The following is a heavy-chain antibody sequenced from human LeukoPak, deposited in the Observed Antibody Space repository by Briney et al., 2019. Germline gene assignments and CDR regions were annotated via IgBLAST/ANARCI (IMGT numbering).Heavy chain of an antibody. D-gene: IGHD5-24*01. CDR2: ISYDGSNK. CDR1: GFTFSSYG. J-gene: IGHJ4*02. CDR3: AKPRDGYNSWYYFDY. Sequence: PGRSLRLSCAASGFTFSSYGIHWVRQAPGKGLEWVAVISYDGSNKYYADSVKGRFTISRDNSKNTLYLQMNSLRAEDTAVYYCAKPRDGYNSWYYFDYWGQGTLVTVSS. V-gene: IGHV3-30*18.